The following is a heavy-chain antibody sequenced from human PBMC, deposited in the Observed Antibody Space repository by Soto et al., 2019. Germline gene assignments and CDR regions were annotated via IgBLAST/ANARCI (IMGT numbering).Heavy chain of an antibody. CDR3: ARVDAAMADYFAY. CDR1: GGSISSSNW. D-gene: IGHD5-18*01. Sequence: SETLSLTCAVSGGSISSSNWWSWVRQPPGKGLEWIGEIYHSGSTNYNPSLKSRVTISVDKSKNQFSLKLSSVTAADTAVYYCARVDAAMADYFAYWGQGTLVTVSS. J-gene: IGHJ4*02. V-gene: IGHV4-4*02. CDR2: IYHSGST.